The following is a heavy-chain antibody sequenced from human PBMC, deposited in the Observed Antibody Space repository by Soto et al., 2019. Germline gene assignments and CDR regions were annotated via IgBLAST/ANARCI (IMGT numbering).Heavy chain of an antibody. J-gene: IGHJ4*02. CDR3: ASEHCSVNRCYSRIFDY. V-gene: IGHV3-21*01. D-gene: IGHD2-15*01. CDR1: GFTFSRYT. Sequence: GGSLSLSCEGSGFTFSRYTMNWVRQAPGKGLEWVASISSTITYVYYGDFVKGRFSIARDNAKNSLYLQMDSLRDEDTALYYCASEHCSVNRCYSRIFDYWGQGTTVTVSS. CDR2: ISSTITYV.